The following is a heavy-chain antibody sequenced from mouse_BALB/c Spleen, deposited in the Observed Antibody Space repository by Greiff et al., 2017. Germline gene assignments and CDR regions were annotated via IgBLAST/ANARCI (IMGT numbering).Heavy chain of an antibody. Sequence: QVQLQQSAAELARPGASVKMSCKASGYTFTSYTMHWVKQRPGQGLEWIGYINPSSGYTEYNQKFKDKTTLTADKSSSTAYMQLSSLTSEDSAVYYCARRHYGSSYRYFDVWGAGTTVTVSS. D-gene: IGHD1-1*01. V-gene: IGHV1-4*02. J-gene: IGHJ1*01. CDR1: GYTFTSYT. CDR2: INPSSGYT. CDR3: ARRHYGSSYRYFDV.